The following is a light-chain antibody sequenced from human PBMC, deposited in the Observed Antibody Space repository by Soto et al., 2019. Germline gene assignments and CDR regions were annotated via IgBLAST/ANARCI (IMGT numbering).Light chain of an antibody. Sequence: QSALIQPRSVSASLGQSVTISCTGSLSDVAVYEYVSWYQQQPDKAPKLMIYDVNKRASGVPDRFSGSKSGNAASLIISGLQVADEADYYCCIYATKYIFGNGTKVTVL. CDR2: DVN. J-gene: IGLJ1*01. V-gene: IGLV2-11*01. CDR1: LSDVAVYEY. CDR3: CIYATKYI.